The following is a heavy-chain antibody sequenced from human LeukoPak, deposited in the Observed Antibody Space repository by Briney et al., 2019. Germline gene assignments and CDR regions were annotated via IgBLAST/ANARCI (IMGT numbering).Heavy chain of an antibody. CDR3: ARDLGETGSSSAFNWFDP. D-gene: IGHD6-13*01. J-gene: IGHJ5*02. Sequence: NPSETLSLTCAVYGGSFSGYYWSWIRQPPGKGLEWIGEINHSGSTNYNPSLKSRVTISVDTSKNQFSLKLSSVTAADTAVYYCARDLGETGSSSAFNWFDPWGQGTLVTVSS. CDR1: GGSFSGYY. V-gene: IGHV4-34*01. CDR2: INHSGST.